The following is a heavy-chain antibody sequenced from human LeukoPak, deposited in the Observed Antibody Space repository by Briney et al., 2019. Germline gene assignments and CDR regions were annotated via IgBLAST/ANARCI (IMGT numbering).Heavy chain of an antibody. J-gene: IGHJ4*02. V-gene: IGHV3-74*01. Sequence: GGSLRLSCAASGFTFSSFWMHWVRHAPGKGLVWVSRISRDGSDTIYADSVKGRFTISRDNAKNTVDLQMNSLRADDTAVYYCARGSLVAATTVFDYWAQGTPVTVSS. CDR1: GFTFSSFW. CDR3: ARGSLVAATTVFDY. D-gene: IGHD1-26*01. CDR2: ISRDGSDT.